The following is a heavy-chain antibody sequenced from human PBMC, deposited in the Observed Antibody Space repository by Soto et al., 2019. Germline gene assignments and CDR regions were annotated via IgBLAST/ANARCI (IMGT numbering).Heavy chain of an antibody. V-gene: IGHV4-4*02. CDR2: IYHSGST. J-gene: IGHJ4*02. D-gene: IGHD5-18*01. Sequence: ASETLSLTCAVSGGSISSSNWWNWVRQPPGKGLEWIGEIYHSGSTNYNPSLKSRVTISVDKSKNQFSPKLSSVTAADTAVYYCARATGMAPFDYWGQGTLVTVSS. CDR3: ARATGMAPFDY. CDR1: GGSISSSNW.